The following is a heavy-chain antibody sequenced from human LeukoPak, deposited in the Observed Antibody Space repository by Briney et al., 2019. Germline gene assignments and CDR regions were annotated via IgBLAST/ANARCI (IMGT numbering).Heavy chain of an antibody. CDR2: IKSKTEGGTT. CDR1: GFTFSNAW. CDR3: TTIHYGDY. J-gene: IGHJ4*02. V-gene: IGHV3-15*01. Sequence: PGGSLRLSCAASGFTFSNAWMSWVRQAPGKGLEWVDRIKSKTEGGTTDYAAPVKGRFTISRDDSKNTLYLQMNSLKTEDTAVYYCTTIHYGDYWGQGTLVTVSS.